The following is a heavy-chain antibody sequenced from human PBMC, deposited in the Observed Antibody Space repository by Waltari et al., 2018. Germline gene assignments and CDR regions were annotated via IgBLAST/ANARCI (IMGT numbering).Heavy chain of an antibody. V-gene: IGHV4-39*07. D-gene: IGHD6-6*01. J-gene: IGHJ4*02. CDR2: IYYSGST. CDR1: GGSIRSSSYY. Sequence: QLQLQESGPGLVKPSVTLSLTCTVSGGSIRSSSYYWGWIRLPPGMGLEWIGSIYYSGSTYYNPSLKSRVTISVDTSKNQFSLKLSSVTAADTAVYYCARHGGSGIAALWGTADYFDYWGQGTLVTVSS. CDR3: ARHGGSGIAALWGTADYFDY.